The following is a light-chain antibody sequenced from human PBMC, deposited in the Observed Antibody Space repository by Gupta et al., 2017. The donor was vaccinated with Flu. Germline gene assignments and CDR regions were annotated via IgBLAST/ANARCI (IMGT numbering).Light chain of an antibody. CDR2: GAS. CDR3: LQDGSSPRT. V-gene: IGKV3-20*01. J-gene: IGKJ1*01. Sequence: EIVLTHSPRTLSSSPGERATLFCRGSQSVSSTHLAWYQQKPGQSPRLLIYGASSRATGTPDRFSGSGSGTDFTLTISRLEPEDFAIYYCLQDGSSPRTFGQGTKLEIK. CDR1: QSVSSTH.